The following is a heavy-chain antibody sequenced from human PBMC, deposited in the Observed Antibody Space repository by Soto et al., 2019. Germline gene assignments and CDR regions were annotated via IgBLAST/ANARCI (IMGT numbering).Heavy chain of an antibody. D-gene: IGHD3-22*01. CDR2: IWYGGSNK. Sequence: PGGSLRLSCAASGFTFSSYGMHWVRQAPGKGLEWVAVIWYGGSNKYYADSVKGRFTISRDNSKNTLYLQMNSLRAEDTAVYYCAREMGYYDSSGYYQDVNYYYGMDVWGQGTTVTVSS. CDR3: AREMGYYDSSGYYQDVNYYYGMDV. J-gene: IGHJ6*02. CDR1: GFTFSSYG. V-gene: IGHV3-33*01.